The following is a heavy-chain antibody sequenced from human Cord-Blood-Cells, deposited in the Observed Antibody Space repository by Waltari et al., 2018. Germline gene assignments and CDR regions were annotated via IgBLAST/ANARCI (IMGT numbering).Heavy chain of an antibody. D-gene: IGHD3-10*01. V-gene: IGHV1-18*01. CDR2: ISAYNGNT. CDR3: ARDFYYGSGSYRLFPHDY. J-gene: IGHJ4*02. Sequence: QVQLVQSGAEVKKPGASVKVSCKASGYTFTSYGISWVRQATGQGLEWMGWISAYNGNTNYPQKLQGRVTMTTDTSTSTAYMELRSLRSDDTAVYYCARDFYYGSGSYRLFPHDYWGQGTLVTVSS. CDR1: GYTFTSYG.